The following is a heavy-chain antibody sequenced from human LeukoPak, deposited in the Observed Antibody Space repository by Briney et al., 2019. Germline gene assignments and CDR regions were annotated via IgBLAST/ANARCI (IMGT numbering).Heavy chain of an antibody. CDR2: ISWNSGSI. J-gene: IGHJ4*02. CDR1: GFTFDDYA. D-gene: IGHD3-22*01. Sequence: GGSLRLSCAASGFTFDDYAMHWVRQAPGKGLEWVSGISWNSGSIGYADSVKGRFTIFRDNAKNSLYLQMNSLRVEDTAVYYCVKDRYFYDSGSKANWGQGTLVTVSS. CDR3: VKDRYFYDSGSKAN. V-gene: IGHV3-9*01.